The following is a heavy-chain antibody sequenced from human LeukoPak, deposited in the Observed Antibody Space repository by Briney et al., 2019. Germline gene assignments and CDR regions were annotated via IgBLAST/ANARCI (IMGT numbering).Heavy chain of an antibody. CDR3: VRVGDYYDNRGFSSDAFDI. CDR1: GFTFTSYW. D-gene: IGHD3-22*01. J-gene: IGHJ3*02. CDR2: INTDGSGT. V-gene: IGHV3-74*01. Sequence: GGSLRLSCAASGFTFTSYWMHWVRQAPGKGLVWLSRINTDGSGTIYADSVKGRFTISRDNTKNTLYLQMNNLRVEDTAVYYCVRVGDYYDNRGFSSDAFDIWGLGTMVTVS.